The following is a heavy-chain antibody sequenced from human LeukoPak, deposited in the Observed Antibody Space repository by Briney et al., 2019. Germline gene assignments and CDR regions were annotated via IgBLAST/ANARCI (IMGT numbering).Heavy chain of an antibody. CDR2: IIPIFGTA. J-gene: IGHJ4*02. D-gene: IGHD2-2*01. CDR1: GGTFSSYA. CDR3: ARDPEYCSSTSCYFYFDY. Sequence: SVKVSCKASGGTFSSYAISWVRQAPGQGLEWMGGIIPIFGTANYAQKFQGRVTITADESTSTAYMELSSLRSEDTAVYYCARDPEYCSSTSCYFYFDYWGQGTLVTVSS. V-gene: IGHV1-69*13.